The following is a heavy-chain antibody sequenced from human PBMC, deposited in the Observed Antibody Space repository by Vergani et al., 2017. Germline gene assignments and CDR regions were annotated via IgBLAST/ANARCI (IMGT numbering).Heavy chain of an antibody. Sequence: QVQLVESEGGVVQLGRSLTLFCVASGFTFSSHGMHWVRHAPGKGLEGVAVIWYDGSNKYYGDSVKGRFTISRDNSKNTLYLQVNSLRVEDTAVYYCARDLRLIYNRFYPWGQGTLVTVSS. CDR3: ARDLRLIYNRFYP. CDR2: IWYDGSNK. D-gene: IGHD1-14*01. V-gene: IGHV3-33*01. CDR1: GFTFSSHG. J-gene: IGHJ5*02.